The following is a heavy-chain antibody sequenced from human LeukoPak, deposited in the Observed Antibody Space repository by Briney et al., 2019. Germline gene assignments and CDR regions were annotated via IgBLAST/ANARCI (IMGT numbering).Heavy chain of an antibody. D-gene: IGHD5-12*01. J-gene: IGHJ6*03. CDR1: RGSISGYQ. Sequence: SETLSLTCTVSRGSISGYQWSWIRQPPGKGLEWIGYIHYSGSTHYNPSLKSRVTISVDTSKNQVSLKLRSVTAADTAVYYCARTTEGYAGGPGYSYYYYMDVWGKGTTVTISS. CDR2: IHYSGST. V-gene: IGHV4-59*01. CDR3: ARTTEGYAGGPGYSYYYYMDV.